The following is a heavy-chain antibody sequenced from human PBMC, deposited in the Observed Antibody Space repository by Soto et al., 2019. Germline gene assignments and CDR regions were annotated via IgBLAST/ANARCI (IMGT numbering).Heavy chain of an antibody. CDR3: AKEGLGYCSGGSCPFDD. CDR1: GFTCSNYA. V-gene: IGHV3-23*01. Sequence: EVQLLESGGGLVQPGGSLRLSCAASGFTCSNYAMSWVRQAPGKGLEWVSAISGSGGSTYSADSVTGRFTIARDKFKDRLYGKVTSLRAEDTVVYYCAKEGLGYCSGGSCPFDDWGQGTLVTVFS. CDR2: ISGSGGST. D-gene: IGHD2-15*01. J-gene: IGHJ4*02.